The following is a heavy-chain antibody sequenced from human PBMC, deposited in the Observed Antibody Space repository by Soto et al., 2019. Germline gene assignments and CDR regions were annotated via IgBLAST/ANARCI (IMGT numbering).Heavy chain of an antibody. CDR2: ISYGGSNK. CDR1: GFTFSSYG. D-gene: IGHD3-22*01. Sequence: GGSLRLSCAASGFTFSSYGMHWVRQAPGKGLEWVAVISYGGSNKYYADSVKGRFTISRDNSKNTLYLQMNSLRAEDTAVYYCAKDLGITARGYYGMDVWGQGTTVTVSS. V-gene: IGHV3-30*18. CDR3: AKDLGITARGYYGMDV. J-gene: IGHJ6*02.